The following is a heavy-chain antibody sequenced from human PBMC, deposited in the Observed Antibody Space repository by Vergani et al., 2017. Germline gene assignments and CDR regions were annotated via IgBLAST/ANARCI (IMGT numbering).Heavy chain of an antibody. D-gene: IGHD2-21*02. Sequence: QVQLQESGPGLVEPSETLSLTCPVSGGSISSYYWSWIGQPPGTGLEWIGYIYYSGSTNYNPSLKSRVTISVDTSKNQFSLKLSSVTAADTAVYYCARNPYCGGDCYSDASAIWGQGTMVTVSS. CDR1: GGSISSYY. CDR3: ARNPYCGGDCYSDASAI. J-gene: IGHJ3*02. CDR2: IYYSGST. V-gene: IGHV4-59*01.